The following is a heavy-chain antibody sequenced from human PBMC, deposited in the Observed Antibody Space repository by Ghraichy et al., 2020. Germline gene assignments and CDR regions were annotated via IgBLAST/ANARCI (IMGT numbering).Heavy chain of an antibody. D-gene: IGHD3-16*01. CDR1: GDSLSSDY. CDR3: ARGVSVKYYGMDV. Sequence: SETLSLTCTVPGDSLSSDYWSWIRQPPGKGLECIGYTYYTGSTHYNPSLKSRITISVDRSKNQISLRLRSVTAADTGVYYCARGVSVKYYGMDVWGQGTTVAVSS. J-gene: IGHJ6*02. CDR2: TYYTGST. V-gene: IGHV4-59*01.